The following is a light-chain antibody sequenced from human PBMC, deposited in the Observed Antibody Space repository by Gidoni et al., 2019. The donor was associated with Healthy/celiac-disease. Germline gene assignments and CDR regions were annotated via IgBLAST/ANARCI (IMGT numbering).Light chain of an antibody. J-gene: IGKJ4*01. Sequence: EIVMTQSPATLSVSPGERATLSCRVSQSVSSNLAWYQQKPGQAPRLLVYGASTRATGIPARFSGSGSGTEFNLTISSLQSEDCAVYYCQQYNNWPLTFGGGTKVEIK. CDR3: QQYNNWPLT. CDR1: QSVSSN. V-gene: IGKV3-15*01. CDR2: GAS.